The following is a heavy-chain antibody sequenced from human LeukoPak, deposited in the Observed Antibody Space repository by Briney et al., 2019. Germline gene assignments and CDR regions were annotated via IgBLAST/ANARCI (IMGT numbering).Heavy chain of an antibody. V-gene: IGHV3-7*01. CDR3: ARDIVGATVFG. Sequence: PGGSLRLSCAASGFTFSSYWMSWVRQAPGKGLEWVANIKQDGSEKYYVDSVKGRFTISRDNAKNSLYLQMNILRAEDTAVYYCARDIVGATVFGWGQGTLVTVSS. CDR1: GFTFSSYW. J-gene: IGHJ4*02. D-gene: IGHD1-26*01. CDR2: IKQDGSEK.